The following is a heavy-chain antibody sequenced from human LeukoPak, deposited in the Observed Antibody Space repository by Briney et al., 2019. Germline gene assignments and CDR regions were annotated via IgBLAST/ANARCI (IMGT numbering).Heavy chain of an antibody. V-gene: IGHV3-23*01. J-gene: IGHJ4*02. D-gene: IGHD4-17*01. CDR2: ISGGGETT. CDR1: GFTFNNYA. CDR3: ARDYADYVGYFFFDY. Sequence: GGSLRLSCAASGFTFNNYAMNWVHQAPGKGLEWVSSISGGGETTYYADSAKGRFTISRDNSQNTLYLQMNSLRAEDTAVYYCARDYADYVGYFFFDYWGQGTLVTVSS.